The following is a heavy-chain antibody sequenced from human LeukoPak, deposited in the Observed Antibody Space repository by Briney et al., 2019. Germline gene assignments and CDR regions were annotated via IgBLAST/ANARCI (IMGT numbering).Heavy chain of an antibody. V-gene: IGHV3-23*01. J-gene: IGHJ4*02. CDR1: GFTFSTYA. Sequence: GGSLRLSCAASGFTFSTYAMDWVRQAPGKGLEWVSTISGSGGNTYYADSVKGRFTISRDNSKNTLYLQMNSLRAEDTAVYYCAKVPATGDNFDYWGQGTLVTVSS. D-gene: IGHD7-27*01. CDR3: AKVPATGDNFDY. CDR2: ISGSGGNT.